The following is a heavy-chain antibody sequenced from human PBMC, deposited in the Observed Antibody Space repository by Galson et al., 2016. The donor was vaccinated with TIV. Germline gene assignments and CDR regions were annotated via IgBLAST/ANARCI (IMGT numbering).Heavy chain of an antibody. J-gene: IGHJ6*02. CDR2: ISDGGKT. CDR1: GLSVKINY. CDR3: ARDRVVDATYYYYYYGMDV. V-gene: IGHV3-66*02. Sequence: SLRLSCAASGLSVKINYMTWVRQAPGKGLEWVSLISDGGKTYYPDSVKGRFTISRDNSKNTLYLQMNSLRLEDTAVYYCARDRVVDATYYYYYYGMDVWDQGTAVTVSS. D-gene: IGHD2-15*01.